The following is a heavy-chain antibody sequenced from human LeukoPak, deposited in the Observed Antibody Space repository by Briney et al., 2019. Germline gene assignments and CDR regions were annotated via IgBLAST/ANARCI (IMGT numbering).Heavy chain of an antibody. V-gene: IGHV1-18*01. J-gene: IGHJ5*02. CDR1: GYTFTSCG. D-gene: IGHD6-13*01. CDR3: ARAIYGVAAYSGGLNWFDP. CDR2: ISAYNGNT. Sequence: VASVKVSCKASGYTFTSCGISWVRQAPGQGLEWMGWISAYNGNTNYAQKLQGRVTMTTDTSTSTAYMELRSLRSDDTAVYYCARAIYGVAAYSGGLNWFDPWGQGTLVTVSS.